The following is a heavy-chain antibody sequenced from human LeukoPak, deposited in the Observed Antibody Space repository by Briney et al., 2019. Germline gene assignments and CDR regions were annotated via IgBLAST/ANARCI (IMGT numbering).Heavy chain of an antibody. CDR3: AIRDDHTDH. V-gene: IGHV1-3*03. CDR2: INPANGYT. J-gene: IGHJ4*02. CDR1: GYTFTNFA. Sequence: ASVKVSCKASGYTFTNFAMHWVRQAPGQTIEWLAWINPANGYTRYSQQFQDRVTVTSDTSAAKAYMELSSLRSEDKAVYYCAIRDDHTDHWGQGTLVTVSS. D-gene: IGHD5-24*01.